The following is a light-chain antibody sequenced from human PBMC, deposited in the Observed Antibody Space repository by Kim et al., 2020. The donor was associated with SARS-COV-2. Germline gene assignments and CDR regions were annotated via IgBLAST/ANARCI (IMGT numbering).Light chain of an antibody. J-gene: IGLJ2*01. CDR1: TGAVTSGHF. CDR3: LLAYGDVRV. CDR2: DTN. V-gene: IGLV7-46*01. Sequence: QAVVTQEPSLTVSPGGTVTLTCGSSTGAVTSGHFPYWFQQNPGQAPRTLIYDTNNKHSWTPAQFSGSLLGDKAALTLSGAQPEDEVEYYCLLAYGDVRVFGGGTQLTVL.